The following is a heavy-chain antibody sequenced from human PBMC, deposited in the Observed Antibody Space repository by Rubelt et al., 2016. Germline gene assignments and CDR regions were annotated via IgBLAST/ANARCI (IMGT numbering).Heavy chain of an antibody. CDR2: IYYSGST. Sequence: QLQLQESGPGLVKPSETLSLTCTVSGGSISSSSYYWGWIRQPPGKGLEWIGSIYYSGSTYYNPSLKSRVTISVDTSKNQFSLKLSSVTAADTAVYYCARQAHEAAAGFYFDYWGQGTLVTVSS. CDR1: GGSISSSSYY. J-gene: IGHJ4*02. V-gene: IGHV4-39*01. D-gene: IGHD6-13*01. CDR3: ARQAHEAAAGFYFDY.